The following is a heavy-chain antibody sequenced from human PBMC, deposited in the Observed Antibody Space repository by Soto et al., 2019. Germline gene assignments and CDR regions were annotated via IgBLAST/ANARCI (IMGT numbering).Heavy chain of an antibody. CDR3: ARETAGLRSGMDV. D-gene: IGHD3-3*01. V-gene: IGHV3-30-3*01. CDR1: GFTFSSYA. CDR2: ISYDGSNK. Sequence: GGSLSLSCAASGFTFSSYAMHWVRQAPGKGLEWVAVISYDGSNKYYADSVKGRFTISRANSKNTLYLQMNSLRAEDTAVYYCARETAGLRSGMDVWGQGTTVTVSS. J-gene: IGHJ6*02.